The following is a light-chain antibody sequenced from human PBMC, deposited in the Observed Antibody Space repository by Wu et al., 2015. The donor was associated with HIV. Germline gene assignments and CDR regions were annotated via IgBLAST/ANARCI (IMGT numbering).Light chain of an antibody. CDR2: DAS. CDR3: QQFNSYPRT. V-gene: IGKV1-13*02. CDR1: QDISNY. Sequence: IQMTQSPSSLSASVGDRVTITCQASQDISNYLNWYQQKPGKAPKLLIYDASSLESGVPSRFSGSGSGTDFTLTISSLQPEDFATYYCQQFNSYPRTFGQGTKVEIK. J-gene: IGKJ1*01.